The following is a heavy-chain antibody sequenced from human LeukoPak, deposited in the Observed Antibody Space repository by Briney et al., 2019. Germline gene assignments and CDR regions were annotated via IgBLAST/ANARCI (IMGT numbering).Heavy chain of an antibody. CDR1: VGSFSGYH. D-gene: IGHD1-26*01. CDR3: ARGQGATVPKVGKNWFDP. Sequence: SETLSLTCAVYVGSFSGYHWNRICQPPGKGPEWIGEVNESGGTNINPSLRSRVILSVDTSMNQFSLKLISVTAADTGVYYCARGQGATVPKVGKNWFDPWGHGTRVIVSS. CDR2: VNESGGT. V-gene: IGHV4-34*01. J-gene: IGHJ5*02.